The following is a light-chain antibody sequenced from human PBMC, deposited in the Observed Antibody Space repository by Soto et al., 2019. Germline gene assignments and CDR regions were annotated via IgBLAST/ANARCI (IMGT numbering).Light chain of an antibody. CDR1: QSVSSN. J-gene: IGKJ1*01. V-gene: IGKV3-15*01. CDR3: QQYSNWPPWT. Sequence: EIVMTQSPATLSVSPGERATLSCRASQSVSSNLAWYQQKPGQAPSLLIYGASIRATGIPARFSGSGSGTEFTLTISSLQSEDFAVYYCQQYSNWPPWTFGQGTKVEIK. CDR2: GAS.